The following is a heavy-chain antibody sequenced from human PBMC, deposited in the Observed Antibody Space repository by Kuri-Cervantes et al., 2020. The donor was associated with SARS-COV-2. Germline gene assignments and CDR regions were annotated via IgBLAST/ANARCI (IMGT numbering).Heavy chain of an antibody. CDR3: ARDGWGSSFDY. D-gene: IGHD7-27*01. J-gene: IGHJ4*02. Sequence: GESLKISCAASGFTFSSYSMNWVRQAPEKGLEWVSYISSSSSYKYYADSVKGRFTISRDKTKNSLYLQMNSLRAEDTAVYYCARDGWGSSFDYWGQGTLVTVSS. CDR2: ISSSSSYK. V-gene: IGHV3-21*01. CDR1: GFTFSSYS.